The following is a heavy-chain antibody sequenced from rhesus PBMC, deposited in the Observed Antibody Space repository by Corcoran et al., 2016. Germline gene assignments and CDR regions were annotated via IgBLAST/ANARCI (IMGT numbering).Heavy chain of an antibody. J-gene: IGHJ4*01. V-gene: IGHV4-76*01. CDR3: ARGGYYSGSWYFDY. CDR1: GYSISSGYD. D-gene: IGHD3-16*01. CDR2: IYGSSGST. Sequence: QVQLQESGPGVVKPSETLSLTCAVSGYSISSGYDWSWIRQPPGNGLEWIGYIYGSSGSTNYNPSLKNRCTILKDTSKNQFSLKLSSVTAADTAVYYCARGGYYSGSWYFDYWGQGVLVTVSS.